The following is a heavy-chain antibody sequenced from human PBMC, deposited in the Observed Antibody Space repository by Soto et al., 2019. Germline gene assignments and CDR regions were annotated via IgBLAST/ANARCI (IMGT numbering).Heavy chain of an antibody. V-gene: IGHV3-30-3*01. D-gene: IGHD6-13*01. Sequence: PGGSLRLSCAASGFTFTNYAMHWVRQGPGKGLEWVAVISYDGNTKFYTDSLKGRFSISRDNAKNSLYLQMNSLRAEDTAVYYCARDPGQQLDYWGLGTLVTVSS. CDR3: ARDPGQQLDY. J-gene: IGHJ4*02. CDR2: ISYDGNTK. CDR1: GFTFTNYA.